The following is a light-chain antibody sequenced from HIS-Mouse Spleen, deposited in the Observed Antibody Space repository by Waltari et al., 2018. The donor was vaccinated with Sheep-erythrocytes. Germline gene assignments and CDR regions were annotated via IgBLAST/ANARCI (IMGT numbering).Light chain of an antibody. J-gene: IGLJ2*01. CDR3: QAWDSSIVV. CDR1: KLGDKY. V-gene: IGLV3-1*01. CDR2: QDT. Sequence: SSELTQPPSASVSPGQTASITCPGDKLGDKYACWYQQKPGQSPVLVIYQDTKRPSGIPERFSGSNSGNTATLTISGTQAMDEADYYCQAWDSSIVVFGGGTKLTVL.